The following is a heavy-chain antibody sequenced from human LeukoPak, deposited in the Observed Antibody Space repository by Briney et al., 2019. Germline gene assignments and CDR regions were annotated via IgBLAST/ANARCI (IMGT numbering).Heavy chain of an antibody. D-gene: IGHD3-22*01. CDR1: GFTFSDYY. CDR2: TSSSGSTI. V-gene: IGHV3-11*04. Sequence: GGSLRLSCAASGFTFSDYYMSWIRQAPGKGLEWVSYTSSSGSTIYYADSVKGRFAISRDNAKNSLSLQMNSLRAEDTAVYYCARCLYYYDSWGVIGGFDIWGQGTMVTVSS. CDR3: ARCLYYYDSWGVIGGFDI. J-gene: IGHJ3*02.